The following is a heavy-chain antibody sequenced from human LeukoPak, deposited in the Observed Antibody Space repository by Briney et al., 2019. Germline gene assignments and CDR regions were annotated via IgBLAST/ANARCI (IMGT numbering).Heavy chain of an antibody. Sequence: ASVKVSCKASGYTFTSYGISWVRQAPGQGLEWMGWISAYNGNTNYAQKFQGRVTMTTDTSTSTAYMELRSLSSDDTAVYFCARDLYSRRMHYYGSGSYFAYWGQGTLVTVSS. CDR1: GYTFTSYG. CDR3: ARDLYSRRMHYYGSGSYFAY. CDR2: ISAYNGNT. J-gene: IGHJ4*02. V-gene: IGHV1-18*01. D-gene: IGHD3-10*01.